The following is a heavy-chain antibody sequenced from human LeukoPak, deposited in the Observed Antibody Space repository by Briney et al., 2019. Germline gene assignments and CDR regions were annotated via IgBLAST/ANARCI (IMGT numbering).Heavy chain of an antibody. Sequence: GGSLRLSCAASGFTFSDYYISWIRQVPGKGLGWVSYIGRSGTTIPYADSVKGRFTISWSTAKKSMSLQMDSLRAEDQAVYYCARSGKNYFDWLHDYWGQGTLVTVSS. CDR1: GFTFSDYY. J-gene: IGHJ4*02. V-gene: IGHV3-11*04. CDR2: IGRSGTTI. CDR3: ARSGKNYFDWLHDY. D-gene: IGHD3-9*01.